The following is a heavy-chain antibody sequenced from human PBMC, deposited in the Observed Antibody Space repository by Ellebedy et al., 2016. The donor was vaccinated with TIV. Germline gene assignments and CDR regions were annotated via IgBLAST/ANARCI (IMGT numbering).Heavy chain of an antibody. CDR1: GGSFSGYY. D-gene: IGHD3-10*01. Sequence: SETLSPTXAVYGGSFSGYYWSWIRQPPGKGLEWIGEINHSGTTNYSPSLKSRVTISVDTSKNQFSLKLSSVTAADTAVYYCARLNERWFDDYWGQGTRVTVSS. CDR2: INHSGTT. J-gene: IGHJ4*02. V-gene: IGHV4-34*01. CDR3: ARLNERWFDDY.